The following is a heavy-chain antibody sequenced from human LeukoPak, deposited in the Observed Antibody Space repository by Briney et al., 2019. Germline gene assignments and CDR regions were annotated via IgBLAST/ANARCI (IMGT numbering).Heavy chain of an antibody. CDR1: RFTFSDYY. CDR3: AKGVGGQAGGTYCGGDCFIFDY. Sequence: GGSLRLSCAASRFTFSDYYMVWIRQAPGKGLEWVSYISNSGSSTKYADSVKGRFTISRDNAKNSLSLQMNSLTTEDTALYYCAKGVGGQAGGTYCGGDCFIFDYWGQGTLVTVSS. CDR2: ISNSGSST. D-gene: IGHD2-21*02. V-gene: IGHV3-11*05. J-gene: IGHJ4*02.